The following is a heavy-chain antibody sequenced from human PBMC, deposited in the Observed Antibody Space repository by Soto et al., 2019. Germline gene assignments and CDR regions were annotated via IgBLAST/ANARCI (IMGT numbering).Heavy chain of an antibody. CDR3: AKDLSSSWPPDY. V-gene: IGHV3-30*18. J-gene: IGHJ4*02. CDR1: GFTFSNYG. Sequence: QVQLVESGGGVVQPGRSLRLSCAASGFTFSNYGMHWVRQAPGKGLEWVAVITHDGGNKYYADSVKGRFTISRDNSKNTVYLQMNSLRSEDTAVYFCAKDLSSSWPPDYWGQGTLVTVSS. CDR2: ITHDGGNK. D-gene: IGHD6-13*01.